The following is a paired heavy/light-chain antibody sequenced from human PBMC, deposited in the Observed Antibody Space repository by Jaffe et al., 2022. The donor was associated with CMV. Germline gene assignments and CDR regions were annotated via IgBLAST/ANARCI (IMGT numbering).Heavy chain of an antibody. CDR1: GYTFSSYD. CDR2: MSPNNGNT. V-gene: IGHV1-8*01. D-gene: IGHD6-19*01. Sequence: QVQLVQSGAEVKKPGASVKVSCRASGYTFSSYDINWVRQAPGQGLEWMGWMSPNNGNTGFAQKFQGRVTMTRNTSMSTAYLEVNSLRSDDTAVYYCAREYTSGRNSYSGMDVWGQGTTVTVSS. J-gene: IGHJ6*02. CDR3: AREYTSGRNSYSGMDV.
Light chain of an antibody. CDR3: HQRSNWPT. CDR1: RDISTY. V-gene: IGKV3-11*01. J-gene: IGKJ1*01. CDR2: DAS. Sequence: EVVLTQSPTTLSLSPGERATLSCRASRDISTYLAWYQQKPGQAPRLLIYDASNRAAGIPARFSGSGSGTDFTLTISSLEPEDFAVYYCHQRSNWPTFGQGTKVEVK.